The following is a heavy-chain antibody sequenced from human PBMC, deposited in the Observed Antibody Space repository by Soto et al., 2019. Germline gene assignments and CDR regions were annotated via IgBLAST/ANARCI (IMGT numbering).Heavy chain of an antibody. V-gene: IGHV3-74*01. D-gene: IGHD6-19*01. CDR3: ARDQAGGSSGWFGNYYYYGMDV. CDR1: GFTFSSYW. Sequence: GGSLRLSCAASGFTFSSYWMHWVRQAPGKGLVWVSRINSDGSSTSYADSVKGRFTISRDNAKNTLYLQMNSLRAEDTAVYYCARDQAGGSSGWFGNYYYYGMDVWGQGTTVTVSS. J-gene: IGHJ6*02. CDR2: INSDGSST.